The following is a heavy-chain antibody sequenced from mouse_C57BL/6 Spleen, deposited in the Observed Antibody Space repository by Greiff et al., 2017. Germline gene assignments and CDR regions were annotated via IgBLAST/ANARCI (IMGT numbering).Heavy chain of an antibody. CDR3: ATIYYGNKDYFDY. V-gene: IGHV1-59*01. J-gene: IGHJ2*01. CDR1: GYTFTSYW. CDR2: IDPSDSYT. Sequence: QVQLQQPGAELVRPGTSVKLSCKASGYTFTSYWMHWVKQRPGQGLEWIGVIDPSDSYTNYNQKFKGKATLTVDTSSSTAYMQLSRLTSEDSAVYYCATIYYGNKDYFDYWGQGTTLTVSS. D-gene: IGHD2-1*01.